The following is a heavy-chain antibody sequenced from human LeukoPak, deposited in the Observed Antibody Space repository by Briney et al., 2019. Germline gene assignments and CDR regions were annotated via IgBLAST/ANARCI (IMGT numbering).Heavy chain of an antibody. J-gene: IGHJ4*02. CDR1: GGSISSGGYS. D-gene: IGHD1-1*01. V-gene: IGHV4-30-2*01. Sequence: SQTLSLTCAVSGGSISSGGYSWSWIRQPPGKGLEWIGYIYHSGSTYYNPSLKSRVTISVDRSKNQFSLKLSSVPAADTAVYYCARGGWGTFFDYWGQGTLVTVSS. CDR2: IYHSGST. CDR3: ARGGWGTFFDY.